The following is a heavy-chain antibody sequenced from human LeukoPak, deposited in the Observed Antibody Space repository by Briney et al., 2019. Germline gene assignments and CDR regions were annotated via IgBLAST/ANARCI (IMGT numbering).Heavy chain of an antibody. CDR3: ARDRRSGIAALGSPDFDY. V-gene: IGHV1-69*13. CDR2: IIPIFGTA. D-gene: IGHD6-13*01. CDR1: GGTFSSYA. Sequence: PVKVSCKASGGTFSSYAISWVRQAPGQGLEWMGGIIPIFGTANYAQKFQGRVTITADESTSTAYMELSSLRSEDTAVYYCARDRRSGIAALGSPDFDYWGQGTLVTVSS. J-gene: IGHJ4*02.